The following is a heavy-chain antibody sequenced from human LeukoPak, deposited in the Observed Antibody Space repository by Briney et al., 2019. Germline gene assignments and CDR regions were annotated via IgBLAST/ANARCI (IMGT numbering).Heavy chain of an antibody. D-gene: IGHD2-21*01. CDR2: IYYSGST. Sequence: SETPSLTCTVSGGSISSGGYYWSWIRQHPGKGLEWIGYIYYSGSTYYNPSLKSRVTISVDTSKNQFSLKLSSVTAADTAVYYCARARGGAEDYFDYWGQGTLVTVSS. CDR3: ARARGGAEDYFDY. CDR1: GGSISSGGYY. J-gene: IGHJ4*02. V-gene: IGHV4-31*03.